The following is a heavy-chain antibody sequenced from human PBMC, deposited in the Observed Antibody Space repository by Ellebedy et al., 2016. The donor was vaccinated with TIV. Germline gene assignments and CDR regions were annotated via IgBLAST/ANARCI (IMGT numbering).Heavy chain of an antibody. CDR2: ISSTGTNI. CDR3: ANGAYDI. V-gene: IGHV3-48*04. Sequence: PSETLSLTCAASGFTFSNNSMNWVRQAPGKGLEWVSYISSTGTNIYYADSVKGRLTSSRDNAKISLYLLMNSLTAEDTAVYYCANGAYDIWGQGTMVTVSS. J-gene: IGHJ3*02. CDR1: GFTFSNNS.